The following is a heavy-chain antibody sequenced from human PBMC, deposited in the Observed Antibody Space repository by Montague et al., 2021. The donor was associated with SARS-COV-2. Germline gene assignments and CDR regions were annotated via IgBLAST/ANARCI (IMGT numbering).Heavy chain of an antibody. Sequence: SLRLSCAASGFNFNIYAMSWVRQAPGKGLEWTADISGSGGTADYGDAVKGRFTISRDNSKNTLFLQMDSLRAEDTAVYYCAKTRSTGLGWRFFDSWGQGTWVTVSS. CDR1: GFNFNIYA. J-gene: IGHJ4*02. D-gene: IGHD4-23*01. V-gene: IGHV3-23*01. CDR3: AKTRSTGLGWRFFDS. CDR2: ISGSGGTA.